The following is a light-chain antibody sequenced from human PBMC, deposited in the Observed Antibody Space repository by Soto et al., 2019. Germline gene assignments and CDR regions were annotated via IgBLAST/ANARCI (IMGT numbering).Light chain of an antibody. Sequence: QSVLTQTRSVSGSPGQSVTISCTGTSSDVGGYNYVSWYQQHPGKAPKLMIYDVSKRPSGVPDRFSGSKSGNTASLTISGLQAEDEADYYCCSYAGSCYVFGTGTKLTVL. V-gene: IGLV2-11*01. J-gene: IGLJ1*01. CDR3: CSYAGSCYV. CDR2: DVS. CDR1: SSDVGGYNY.